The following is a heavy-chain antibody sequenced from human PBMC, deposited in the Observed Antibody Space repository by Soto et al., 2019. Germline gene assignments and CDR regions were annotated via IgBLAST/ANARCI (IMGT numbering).Heavy chain of an antibody. J-gene: IGHJ4*02. CDR2: IYYSGST. Sequence: PSETLSLTCTVSGGSISSSSYYWGWIRQPPGKGLEWIGSIYYSGSTYYNPSLKSRDTISVDTSKNQFSLKLSSVTAADTAVYYCARHDFYYFDYWGQGTLVTVSS. V-gene: IGHV4-39*01. CDR1: GGSISSSSYY. CDR3: ARHDFYYFDY. D-gene: IGHD2-21*02.